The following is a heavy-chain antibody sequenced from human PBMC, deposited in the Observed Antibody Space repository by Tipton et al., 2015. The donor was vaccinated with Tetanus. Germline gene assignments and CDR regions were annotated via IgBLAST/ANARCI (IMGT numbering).Heavy chain of an antibody. V-gene: IGHV3-33*01. CDR3: ARDVWRYYDSSGYQDHDAFDI. Sequence: SLRLSCAASGFIFSSYGIHWVRQAPGKGLEWVAVSWYDGTDKYYADSVKGRFTISRDNSKNTLYLQMNSLRAEDTAVYYCARDVWRYYDSSGYQDHDAFDIWGQGTMVTVSS. J-gene: IGHJ3*02. CDR2: SWYDGTDK. CDR1: GFIFSSYG. D-gene: IGHD3-22*01.